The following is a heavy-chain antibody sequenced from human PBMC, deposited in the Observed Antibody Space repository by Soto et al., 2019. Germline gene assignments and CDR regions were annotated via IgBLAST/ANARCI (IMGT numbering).Heavy chain of an antibody. Sequence: ASVKVSCKASGYTFTSYYMHWVRQAPGQGLEWMGIINPSGGSTSYAQKFQGRDNMTRDTSTSTVYMELSSLRSEDKAVYYCARAYYDILTGYYSAYYFDYWGQGTLVTVSS. D-gene: IGHD3-9*01. CDR1: GYTFTSYY. CDR3: ARAYYDILTGYYSAYYFDY. J-gene: IGHJ4*02. V-gene: IGHV1-46*01. CDR2: INPSGGST.